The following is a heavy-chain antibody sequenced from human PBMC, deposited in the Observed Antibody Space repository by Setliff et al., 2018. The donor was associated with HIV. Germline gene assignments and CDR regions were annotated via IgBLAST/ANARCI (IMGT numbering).Heavy chain of an antibody. V-gene: IGHV3-30*02. CDR1: GFTFSSYG. CDR3: AKARVDGDYYYYYYYMDV. CDR2: IRSDGSNK. D-gene: IGHD4-17*01. J-gene: IGHJ6*03. Sequence: GGSLRLSCVASGFTFSSYGMHWVRQAPGKGLEWVAFIRSDGSNKYYADSVRGRFTISRDSSKNTLYLQMNSLRADDTAVYYCAKARVDGDYYYYYYYMDVWGKGTTVTVSS.